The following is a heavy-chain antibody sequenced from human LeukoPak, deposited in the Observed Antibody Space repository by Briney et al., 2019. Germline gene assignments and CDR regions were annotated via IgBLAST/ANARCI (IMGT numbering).Heavy chain of an antibody. CDR3: ARGGYCSSTSCYIFVGYYYYYYMDV. CDR2: MNPNSGNT. CDR1: GYTFTSHD. J-gene: IGHJ6*03. D-gene: IGHD2-2*02. Sequence: ASVKVSCKASGYTFTSHDINWVRQATGQGLEWMGWMNPNSGNTGYAQKFQGRVTITRNTSISTAYMELSSLRSEDTAVYYCARGGYCSSTSCYIFVGYYYYYYMDVWGKGTTVTVSS. V-gene: IGHV1-8*03.